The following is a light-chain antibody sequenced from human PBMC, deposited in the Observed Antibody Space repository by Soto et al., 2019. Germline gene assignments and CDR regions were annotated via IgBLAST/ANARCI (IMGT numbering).Light chain of an antibody. CDR3: QQYGSSPR. J-gene: IGKJ2*03. CDR2: DAS. CDR1: QSVSSTY. Sequence: EIVLTQSPGTLSLSPGERATLSCTASQSVSSTYLAWYQQKPGQAPRHLIYDASSRATGIPDRFSGSGSGTDFALTITRLEPEDFAVYYCQQYGSSPRFGQGTKLEIK. V-gene: IGKV3-20*01.